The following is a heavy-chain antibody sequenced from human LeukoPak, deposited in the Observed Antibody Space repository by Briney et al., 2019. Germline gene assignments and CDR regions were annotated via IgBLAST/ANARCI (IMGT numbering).Heavy chain of an antibody. D-gene: IGHD1-26*01. V-gene: IGHV4-4*07. CDR3: ASMSLGYSGHDAFDI. CDR2: IYTSGST. Sequence: KSSETLSLTCTVSGGSISSYYWSWIRQPAGKGLEWIGRIYTSGSTNYNPSLKSRVTMSVDTSKNQFSLKLSSVTAADTAVYYCASMSLGYSGHDAFDIWGQGTMVTVSS. CDR1: GGSISSYY. J-gene: IGHJ3*02.